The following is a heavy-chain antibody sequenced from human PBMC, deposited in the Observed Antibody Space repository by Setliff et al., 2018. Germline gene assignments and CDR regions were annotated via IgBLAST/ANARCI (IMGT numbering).Heavy chain of an antibody. J-gene: IGHJ6*03. CDR3: AREQWLDPPGYYYMDV. CDR1: GGSISSGSYY. CDR2: IHYSGYT. D-gene: IGHD6-19*01. Sequence: SETLSLTCTVPGGSISSGSYYWSWFRQPPGKGLEWIGYIHYSGYTNYNPSLKSRVTISIDTSKNQFSLKLNSVTAADMAVYYCAREQWLDPPGYYYMDVWAKGTTVTVSS. V-gene: IGHV4-61*01.